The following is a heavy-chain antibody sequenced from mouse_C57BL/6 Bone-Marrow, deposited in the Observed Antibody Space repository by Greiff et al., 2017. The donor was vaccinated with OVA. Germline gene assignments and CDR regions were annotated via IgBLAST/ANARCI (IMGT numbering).Heavy chain of an antibody. V-gene: IGHV2-4*01. CDR3: AKEKATGYWYFDV. D-gene: IGHD3-2*02. CDR2: IWSGGST. Sequence: VQLVESGPGLVQPSQSLSITCTVSGFSLTSYGVHWVRQPPGKGLEWLGVIWSGGSTDYNAAFISRLSISKDNSKSQVFFKMNSLQADDTAIYYCAKEKATGYWYFDVWGTGTTVTVSS. J-gene: IGHJ1*03. CDR1: GFSLTSYG.